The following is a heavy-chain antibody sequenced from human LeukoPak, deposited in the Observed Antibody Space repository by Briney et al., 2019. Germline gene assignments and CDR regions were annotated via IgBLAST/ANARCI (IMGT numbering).Heavy chain of an antibody. V-gene: IGHV1-18*01. CDR1: GYTFTSYG. D-gene: IGHD3-22*01. Sequence: GASVNVSCKASGYTFTSYGISWVRQAPGQWLEWMGWISAYNGNTNYAQKLQGRVTMTTDTSTSTAYMELRSLRSDDTAVYYCARDPRHYYDSSGYDFDYWGQGTLVTVSS. J-gene: IGHJ4*02. CDR2: ISAYNGNT. CDR3: ARDPRHYYDSSGYDFDY.